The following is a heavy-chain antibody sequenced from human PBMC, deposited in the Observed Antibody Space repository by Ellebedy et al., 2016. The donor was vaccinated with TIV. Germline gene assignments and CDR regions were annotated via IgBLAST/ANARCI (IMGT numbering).Heavy chain of an antibody. Sequence: GESLKISXQGSAYSFTDYWIGWVRQMPGKGLEWMGIIYPGDSDTKYSPSFQGQVTISADKSITTAYLQWSSLKASDTAMYYCARQESSGAFDYWGQGTLVTVSS. D-gene: IGHD3-10*01. J-gene: IGHJ4*02. CDR1: AYSFTDYW. CDR2: IYPGDSDT. CDR3: ARQESSGAFDY. V-gene: IGHV5-51*01.